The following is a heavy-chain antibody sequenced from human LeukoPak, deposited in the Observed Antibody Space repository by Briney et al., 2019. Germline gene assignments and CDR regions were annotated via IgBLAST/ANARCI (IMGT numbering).Heavy chain of an antibody. V-gene: IGHV4-39*07. CDR3: ATGTGMTPRPVDY. D-gene: IGHD6-6*01. CDR1: GGSISSITYY. Sequence: PSKTLSLTCEVSGGSISSITYYWGWIRQPPGKGPEWLGSMYYSGTTSYNPSLKSRVTISLDTSRTQVSLNVSSVTAADTAVYFCATGTGMTPRPVDYWGQGTLVTVSS. J-gene: IGHJ4*01. CDR2: MYYSGTT.